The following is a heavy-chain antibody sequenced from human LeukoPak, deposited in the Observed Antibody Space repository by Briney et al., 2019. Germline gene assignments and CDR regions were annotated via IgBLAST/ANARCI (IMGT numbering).Heavy chain of an antibody. J-gene: IGHJ4*02. CDR2: VYYSGST. D-gene: IGHD6-6*01. CDR3: ARRHVEYSSSSDPYYFDY. CDR1: GGSISSYY. Sequence: SETLSLTCTVSGGSISSYYWSWIRQPPGKGLEWIGYVYYSGSTNYNPSLKSRVTISVDTSKNQFSLKLGSVTAADTAVYYCARRHVEYSSSSDPYYFDYWGQGTLVTVSS. V-gene: IGHV4-59*01.